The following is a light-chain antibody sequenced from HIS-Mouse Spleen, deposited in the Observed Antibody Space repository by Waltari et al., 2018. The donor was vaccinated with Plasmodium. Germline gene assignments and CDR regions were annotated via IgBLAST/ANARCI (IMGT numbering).Light chain of an antibody. Sequence: QSALTQPRSVSGSPGQSVTISCTGTSSDVGGYNYVSWYQQHPGKAPKLMIYDVSTRASGVPDRCSCSKSGNSASLTISRLQAEDEADYYCCSYAGSYTLVFGGGTKLTVL. CDR3: CSYAGSYTLV. V-gene: IGLV2-11*01. CDR1: SSDVGGYNY. CDR2: DVS. J-gene: IGLJ2*01.